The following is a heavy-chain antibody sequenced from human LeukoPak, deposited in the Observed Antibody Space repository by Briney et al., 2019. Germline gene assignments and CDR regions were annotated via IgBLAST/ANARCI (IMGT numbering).Heavy chain of an antibody. CDR3: ARRAPSHYYYYYMDV. CDR1: GYSFSTHW. V-gene: IGHV5-51*01. J-gene: IGHJ6*03. CDR2: IYPGDSDT. Sequence: GESLKISCKASGYSFSTHWIAWVRQVPGKGLEWMGTIYPGDSDTRYSPSFQGQVTISADKSISTAYLQWSSLKASDTAMYYCARRAPSHYYYYYMDVWGKGTTVTVSS.